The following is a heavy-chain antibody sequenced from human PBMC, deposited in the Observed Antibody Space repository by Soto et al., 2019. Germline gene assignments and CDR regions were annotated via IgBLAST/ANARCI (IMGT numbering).Heavy chain of an antibody. V-gene: IGHV4-4*07. CDR2: IYATGTT. Sequence: SETLSLTCTVSGASISGFYWSWMRKSAGKGLEWIGRIYATGTTDYNPSLKSRVMMSVDTSKKQFSLKLRSVTAADTAVYYCVRDGTKTLRDWFDPWGQGISVTVSS. D-gene: IGHD1-1*01. J-gene: IGHJ5*02. CDR3: VRDGTKTLRDWFDP. CDR1: GASISGFY.